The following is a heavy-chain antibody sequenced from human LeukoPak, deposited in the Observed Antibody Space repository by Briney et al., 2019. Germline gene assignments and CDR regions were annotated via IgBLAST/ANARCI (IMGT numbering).Heavy chain of an antibody. D-gene: IGHD3-22*01. J-gene: IGHJ4*02. CDR1: GVTFSSYA. V-gene: IGHV3-23*01. CDR3: AKDEGSKYYYDSSGYLGLYFDY. CDR2: ISGSGGST. Sequence: GGSLRLSCAASGVTFSSYAMSWVRQAPGKGLEWVSAISGSGGSTYYADSVKGRFTISRDNSKNTLYLQMNSLRAEDTAVYYCAKDEGSKYYYDSSGYLGLYFDYWGQGTLVTVSS.